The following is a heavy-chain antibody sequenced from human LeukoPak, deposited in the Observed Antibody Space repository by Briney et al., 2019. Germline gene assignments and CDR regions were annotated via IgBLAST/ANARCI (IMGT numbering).Heavy chain of an antibody. CDR3: ARHRGGSSGFDY. CDR1: GGSISSYY. J-gene: IGHJ4*02. CDR2: IYYSGST. V-gene: IGHV4-59*08. D-gene: IGHD3-10*01. Sequence: SETLSLTCTVSGGSISSYYWSWIRQPPGKGLEWIGYIYYSGSTNYNPSLKSRVTISVDPSKDQFSLKLSSVTAADTAVYYCARHRGGSSGFDYWGQGTLVTVSS.